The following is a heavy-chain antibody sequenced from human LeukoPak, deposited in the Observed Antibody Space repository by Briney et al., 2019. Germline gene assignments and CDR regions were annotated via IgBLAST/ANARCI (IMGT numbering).Heavy chain of an antibody. CDR1: GYTFTSYG. D-gene: IGHD6-25*01. V-gene: IGHV1-18*01. Sequence: ASVKVSCEASGYTFTSYGISWVRQAPGQGLEWMGWISAYNGNTNYAQKLQGRVTMTTDTSTSTAYMELRSLRSDYTAVYYCARERTPGSGYGVDYWGQGTVVTVSS. J-gene: IGHJ4*02. CDR3: ARERTPGSGYGVDY. CDR2: ISAYNGNT.